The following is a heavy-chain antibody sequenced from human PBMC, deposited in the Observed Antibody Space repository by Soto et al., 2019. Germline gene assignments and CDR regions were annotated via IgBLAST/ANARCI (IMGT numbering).Heavy chain of an antibody. V-gene: IGHV3-30*03. CDR1: GFTFSSYG. D-gene: IGHD3-3*01. CDR2: ISYDGSNK. J-gene: IGHJ6*02. Sequence: GGSLRLSCAASGFTFSSYGMHWVRQAPGKGLEWVAVISYDGSNKYYADSVKGRFTISRDNAKNSLYLQMNSLRAEDTAVYYCARDGKGRHDFWSGYFHYYYGMDVWGQGTTVTVSS. CDR3: ARDGKGRHDFWSGYFHYYYGMDV.